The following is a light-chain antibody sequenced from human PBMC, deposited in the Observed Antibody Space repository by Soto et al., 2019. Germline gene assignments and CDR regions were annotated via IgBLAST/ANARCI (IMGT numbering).Light chain of an antibody. CDR1: QSINTW. CDR2: DAS. J-gene: IGKJ1*01. CDR3: QQYCSRWT. V-gene: IGKV1-5*01. Sequence: DIQMTQSPSTLSASVGDRVTITCRASQSINTWLAWYQQKPGKAPKVLIYDASTLESRVPSRFSGSGSGTEFTLTISSLRPDDFATYYCQQYCSRWTFGQGTKV.